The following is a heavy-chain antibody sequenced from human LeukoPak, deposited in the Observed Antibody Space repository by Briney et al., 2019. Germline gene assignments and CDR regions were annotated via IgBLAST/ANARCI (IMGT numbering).Heavy chain of an antibody. V-gene: IGHV6-1*01. J-gene: IGHJ6*03. D-gene: IGHD3-3*01. CDR3: ARSRFGVVMTYYYYYMDV. Sequence: PSQTLSLTCAISGDSVSSNSAAWDWVRQSPSRGLEWLGRTYYRSKWYNDYAVSVKSRITINPDTSKNQFSLQLNSVTPEDTAVYYCARSRFGVVMTYYYYYMDVWGKGTTVTVSS. CDR1: GDSVSSNSAA. CDR2: TYYRSKWYN.